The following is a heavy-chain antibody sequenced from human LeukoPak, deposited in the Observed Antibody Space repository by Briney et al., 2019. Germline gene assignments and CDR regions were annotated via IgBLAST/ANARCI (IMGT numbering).Heavy chain of an antibody. V-gene: IGHV3-21*01. Sequence: GGFLRLSCAASGFTFSSYSMNWVRQAPGKGLEWVSSISSSSSYIYYADSVKGRFTISRDNAKNSLYLQMNSLRAEDTAVYYCATGAPGSSGWYYVYWGQGTLVTVSS. CDR3: ATGAPGSSGWYYVY. J-gene: IGHJ4*02. CDR2: ISSSSSYI. D-gene: IGHD6-19*01. CDR1: GFTFSSYS.